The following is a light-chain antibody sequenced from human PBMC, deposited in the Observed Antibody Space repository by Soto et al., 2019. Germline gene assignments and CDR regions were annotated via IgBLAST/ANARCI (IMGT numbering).Light chain of an antibody. CDR3: NSYTGSSTPYV. V-gene: IGLV2-14*03. Sequence: SVLTQPASVSGAPGQSITISCTGTSSEGGSYNYVSWYQQHPGKAPKLMIYDVSNRPSGVSNRFSGSKSGNTASLTISGLQAEDEADYYCNSYTGSSTPYVFGTGTKVTVL. CDR1: SSEGGSYNY. J-gene: IGLJ1*01. CDR2: DVS.